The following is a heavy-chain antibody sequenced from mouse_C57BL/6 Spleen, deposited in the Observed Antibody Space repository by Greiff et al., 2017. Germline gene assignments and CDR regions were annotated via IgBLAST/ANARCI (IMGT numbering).Heavy chain of an antibody. CDR3: ARGGDYGSSPYDFDY. V-gene: IGHV1-22*01. J-gene: IGHJ2*01. CDR2: INPNNGGT. D-gene: IGHD1-1*01. CDR1: GYTFTDYN. Sequence: VQLQQSGPELVKPGASVKMSCKASGYTFTDYNMHWVKQSHGKSLEWIGYINPNNGGTSYNQKFKGKATLTVNKSSSTAYMELRSLTSEDSAVYYCARGGDYGSSPYDFDYWGQGTTLTVSS.